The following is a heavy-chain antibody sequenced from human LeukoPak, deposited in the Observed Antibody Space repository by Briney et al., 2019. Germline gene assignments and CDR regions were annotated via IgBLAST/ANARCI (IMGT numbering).Heavy chain of an antibody. Sequence: PSETLSLTCTVSGGSISSSSYYWGWIRQPPGKGLEWIGSIYYSGSTYYNPSLKSRVTISVDTSKNQLSLKLSSVTAADTAVYYCASLRQYQLPYYYYYYYMDVWGKGTTVTVS. CDR1: GGSISSSSYY. V-gene: IGHV4-39*01. J-gene: IGHJ6*03. CDR2: IYYSGST. D-gene: IGHD2-2*01. CDR3: ASLRQYQLPYYYYYYYMDV.